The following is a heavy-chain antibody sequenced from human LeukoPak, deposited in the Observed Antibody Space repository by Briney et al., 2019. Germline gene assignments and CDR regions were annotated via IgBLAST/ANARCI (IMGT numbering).Heavy chain of an antibody. D-gene: IGHD3-22*01. J-gene: IGHJ3*02. CDR3: AKEALGYYYDSSGSRTLDAFDI. CDR2: ISGSGGST. CDR1: GFTFSSYA. Sequence: GGSLRLSCAASGFTFSSYAMSWVRQAPGKGLEWVSVISGSGGSTYYADSVKGQFTISRDNSKNTLYLQMNSLRAEDTAVYYCAKEALGYYYDSSGSRTLDAFDIWGQGTMVTVSS. V-gene: IGHV3-23*01.